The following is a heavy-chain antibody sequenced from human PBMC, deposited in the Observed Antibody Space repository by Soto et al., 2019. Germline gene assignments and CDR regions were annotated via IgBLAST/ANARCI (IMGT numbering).Heavy chain of an antibody. CDR3: ATSGAQWALPQDYYYYYVMDV. J-gene: IGHJ6*02. CDR2: IIPIFGTA. V-gene: IGHV1-69*01. Sequence: QVQLVQSGAEVKKPGSSVKVSCKASGGTFSSYAISWVRQAPGQGLEWMGGIIPIFGTANYAQKFQGRVTITADESTSTAYMELSSLRSEDTAVYYCATSGAQWALPQDYYYYYVMDVWGQGTTVTVSS. CDR1: GGTFSSYA. D-gene: IGHD1-26*01.